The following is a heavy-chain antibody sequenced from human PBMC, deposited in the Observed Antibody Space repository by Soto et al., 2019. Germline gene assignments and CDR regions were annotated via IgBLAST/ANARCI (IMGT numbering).Heavy chain of an antibody. Sequence: GGSLRLSCAASGFTFSTYAMTWVRQAPGRGLEWVSTILHDETPFYTDSVKGRFTISRDNVRGTLYLQMTGLRVEDAALYFCAKDLFPTSGQRFFFESWGQGSLVTVSS. CDR1: GFTFSTYA. V-gene: IGHV3-23*01. J-gene: IGHJ4*02. D-gene: IGHD2-21*01. CDR3: AKDLFPTSGQRFFFES. CDR2: ILHDETP.